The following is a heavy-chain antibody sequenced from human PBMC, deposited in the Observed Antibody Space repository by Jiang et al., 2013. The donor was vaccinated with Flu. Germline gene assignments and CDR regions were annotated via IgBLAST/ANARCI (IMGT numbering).Heavy chain of an antibody. D-gene: IGHD6-19*01. CDR3: AKIHSSGWPSRFDY. CDR1: GFAFSSYA. V-gene: IGHV3-23*01. Sequence: RLSCAASGFAFSSYAMSWVRQAPGKGLEWVSAISGSGGSTYYADSVKGRFTISRDNSKNTLYLQMNSLRAEDTAVYYCAKIHSSGWPSRFDYWGQGTLVTVSS. J-gene: IGHJ4*02. CDR2: ISGSGGST.